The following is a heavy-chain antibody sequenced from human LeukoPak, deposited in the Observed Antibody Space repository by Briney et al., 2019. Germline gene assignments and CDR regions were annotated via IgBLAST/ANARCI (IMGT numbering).Heavy chain of an antibody. J-gene: IGHJ4*02. D-gene: IGHD3-10*01. V-gene: IGHV3-7*01. CDR2: INQDGTEK. CDR1: GFTFSSYA. Sequence: GGSLRLSCAASGFTFSSYAMSWVRQAPGKGVEWVANINQDGTEKYYVDSVKGRFTISRDNAKNSLDLQMNSLRVEDTGIYYCVKVAKYYYGSETYYFFEHWGQGTPVTASS. CDR3: VKVAKYYYGSETYYFFEH.